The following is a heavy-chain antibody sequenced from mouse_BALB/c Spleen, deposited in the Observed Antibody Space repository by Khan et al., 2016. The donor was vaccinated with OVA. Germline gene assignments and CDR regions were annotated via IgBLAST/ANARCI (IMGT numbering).Heavy chain of an antibody. D-gene: IGHD2-2*01. CDR1: GYTFTNYW. CDR2: IYSGGGYT. CDR3: AKGGYDGSDV. Sequence: QVQLQQPGAELVRPGTSVKMSCKASGYTFTNYWIGWVKQRPGHGLEWIGEIYSGGGYTKYNEKFKGKATLTADTSSSTAYMQLSSLTSVDSAIYYCAKGGYDGSDVWGAGTTVTVSS. V-gene: IGHV1-63*02. J-gene: IGHJ1*01.